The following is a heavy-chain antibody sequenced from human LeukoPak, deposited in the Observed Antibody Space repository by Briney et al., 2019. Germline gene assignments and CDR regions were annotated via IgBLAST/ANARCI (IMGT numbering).Heavy chain of an antibody. CDR3: ARADVAARQVYWYFDL. CDR2: IIPIFGTA. J-gene: IGHJ2*01. Sequence: SVKVSCKASGGTFSSYAISWVRQAPGQGLEWMGRIIPIFGTANYAQKFQGRVTITTDESTSTAHMELSSLRSEDTAVYYCARADVAARQVYWYFDLWGRGTLVTVSS. D-gene: IGHD6-6*01. V-gene: IGHV1-69*05. CDR1: GGTFSSYA.